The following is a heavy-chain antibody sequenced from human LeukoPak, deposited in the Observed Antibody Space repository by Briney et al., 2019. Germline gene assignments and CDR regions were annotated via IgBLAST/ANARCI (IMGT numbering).Heavy chain of an antibody. J-gene: IGHJ4*02. Sequence: PGRSLRLSCAASGFTFSSYAMHWVRQAPGKGLEWVAVISYDGSNEYYADSVKGRFTISRDNSKNTLYLQMNSLRAEDTAVYYCAKGPAPFDYWGQGTLVTVSS. CDR1: GFTFSSYA. CDR3: AKGPAPFDY. CDR2: ISYDGSNE. V-gene: IGHV3-30*04.